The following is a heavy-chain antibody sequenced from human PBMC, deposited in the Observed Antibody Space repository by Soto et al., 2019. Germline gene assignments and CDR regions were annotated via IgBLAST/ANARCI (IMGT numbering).Heavy chain of an antibody. CDR2: INPNSGGT. CDR1: GYTFTGYY. V-gene: IGHV1-2*04. J-gene: IGHJ6*02. CDR3: ARTKAEIVGATYYYYYGMDV. Sequence: ASVKVSCKASGYTFTGYYMHWVRQAPGQGLEWMGWINPNSGGTNYAQKFQGWVTMTRDTSISTAYMELSRLRSDDTAVYYCARTKAEIVGATYYYYYGMDVWGQGTTVTVS. D-gene: IGHD1-26*01.